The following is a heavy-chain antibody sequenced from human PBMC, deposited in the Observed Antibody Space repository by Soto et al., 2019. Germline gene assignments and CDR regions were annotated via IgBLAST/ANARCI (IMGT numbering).Heavy chain of an antibody. Sequence: TSETLSLTCSVSGGSISSGDYYWSWIRQPPGKGLEWIGYIYYSGSTYYNPSLKSRVTISLDTSKNQFSLKLSSVTAADTAVYYCARFKYSSSSSWFDPWGQGTLVTVSS. CDR3: ARFKYSSSSSWFDP. J-gene: IGHJ5*02. CDR1: GGSISSGDYY. V-gene: IGHV4-30-4*01. D-gene: IGHD6-6*01. CDR2: IYYSGST.